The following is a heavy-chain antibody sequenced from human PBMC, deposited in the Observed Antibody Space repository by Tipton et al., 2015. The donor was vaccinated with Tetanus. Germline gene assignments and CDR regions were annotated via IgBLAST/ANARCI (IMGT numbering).Heavy chain of an antibody. CDR3: AREGLLWFGELSPLGDYNYGMDV. D-gene: IGHD3-10*01. CDR1: GFTFSDHY. V-gene: IGHV3-72*01. Sequence: SLRLSCAASGFTFSDHYMDWVRQAPGKGLEWVGRSRNKADSYTTEYAASVKGRFTISRDDSKNSLYLQMNSLKTEDTAVYYCAREGLLWFGELSPLGDYNYGMDVWGQGTTVTVSS. CDR2: SRNKADSYTT. J-gene: IGHJ6*02.